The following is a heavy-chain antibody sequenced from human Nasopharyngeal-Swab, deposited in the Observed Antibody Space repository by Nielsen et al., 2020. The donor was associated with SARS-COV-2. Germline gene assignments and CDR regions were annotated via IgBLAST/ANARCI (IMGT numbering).Heavy chain of an antibody. D-gene: IGHD4-17*01. J-gene: IGHJ5*02. CDR3: ARSYGDYVWFDP. CDR2: IYYSGST. Sequence: SETLSLTCAVSGGSISSGGYYWSWIRQPPGKGLEWIGYIYYSGSTNYNPSLKSRVTISVDTSKNQFSLKLSSVTAADTAVYYCARSYGDYVWFDPWGQGTLVTVSS. CDR1: GGSISSGGYY. V-gene: IGHV4-61*08.